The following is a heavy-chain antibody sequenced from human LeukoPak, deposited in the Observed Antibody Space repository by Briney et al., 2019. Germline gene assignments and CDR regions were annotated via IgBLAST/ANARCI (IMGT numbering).Heavy chain of an antibody. V-gene: IGHV4-59*11. CDR1: GGSISSHY. D-gene: IGHD3-22*01. J-gene: IGHJ4*02. CDR2: MYYSGIT. Sequence: SSETLSLTCTVSGGSISSHYWSWLRQPPGKGLEWIGYMYYSGITNYNPSLKSRVTISADTSKNQFSLNLSSVIAVDTAVYYCARAQGFYDSSGLIDYWGQGTLVTVSS. CDR3: ARAQGFYDSSGLIDY.